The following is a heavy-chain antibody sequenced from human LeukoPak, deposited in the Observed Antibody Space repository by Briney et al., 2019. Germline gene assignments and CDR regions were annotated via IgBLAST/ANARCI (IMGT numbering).Heavy chain of an antibody. CDR2: IRSKVYGGTT. V-gene: IGHV3-49*04. CDR3: TREWELQNDN. D-gene: IGHD1-26*01. J-gene: IGHJ4*02. Sequence: QPGGSLRLSCTASGFTFGDYAMSWVRQAPGKGLEWVGFIRSKVYGGTTEYAPSVKGRFTISRDDSKSIAYLQMNSLKIEDTAVYYCTREWELQNDNWGQGTLVTVSS. CDR1: GFTFGDYA.